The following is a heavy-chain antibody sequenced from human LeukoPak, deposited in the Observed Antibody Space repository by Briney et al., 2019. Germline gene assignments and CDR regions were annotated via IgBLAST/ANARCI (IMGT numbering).Heavy chain of an antibody. CDR2: IRYDGSNK. CDR3: AKDAYDYVVIGYNWFDP. V-gene: IGHV3-30*02. CDR1: GFTFSSYG. J-gene: IGHJ5*02. D-gene: IGHD3-16*01. Sequence: GSLRLSRAASGFTFSSYGMHWVRQAPGKGLEWVAFIRYDGSNKYYADSVKGRFTISRDNSKNTLYLQMNSLRAEDTAVYYCAKDAYDYVVIGYNWFDPWGQGTLVTVSS.